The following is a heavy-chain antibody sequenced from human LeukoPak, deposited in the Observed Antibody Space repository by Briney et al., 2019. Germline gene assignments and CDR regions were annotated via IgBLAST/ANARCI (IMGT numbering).Heavy chain of an antibody. CDR2: INPDNDDT. V-gene: IGHV1-2*02. CDR1: GYTFIGYH. CDR3: ARASYYYDKSGYDY. D-gene: IGHD3-22*01. J-gene: IGHJ4*02. Sequence: ASVKVSCKASGYTFIGYHIHWVRQAPGQGLEWMGWINPDNDDTKYPQKFQGRVTLTRDTSINTAFMEVHRLRSDDTAIYYCARASYYYDKSGYDYWGQGTLVTVSP.